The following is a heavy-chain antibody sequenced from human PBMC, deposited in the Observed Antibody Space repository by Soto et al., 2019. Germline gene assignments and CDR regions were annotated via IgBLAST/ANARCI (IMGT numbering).Heavy chain of an antibody. CDR1: GGSFSGYY. CDR2: INHSGST. CDR3: ARGFRFCSGGSCYSGWFAP. J-gene: IGHJ5*02. D-gene: IGHD2-15*01. Sequence: QVQLQQWGAGLLKPSETLSLTCVVYGGSFSGYYWSWIRQPPGKGLVWIGEINHSGSTNYNPSLKSRVTISVHTSNNQFSLKLSSVTAADTAVYYCARGFRFCSGGSCYSGWFAPWGQATLVTVSS. V-gene: IGHV4-34*01.